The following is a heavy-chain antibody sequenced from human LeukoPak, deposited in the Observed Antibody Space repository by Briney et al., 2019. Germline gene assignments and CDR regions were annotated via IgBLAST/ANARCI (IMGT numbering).Heavy chain of an antibody. J-gene: IGHJ4*02. Sequence: PGESLKISCKGSGYSFTSYWIGWVRQMPGKGLEGMGIIYPGDADTRYSPSFQGQVTISADKSISTAYLQSSSLKASDTAMYSCARLGYYFHSSGYYYVDYWGQGTLVTVSS. CDR1: GYSFTSYW. V-gene: IGHV5-51*01. D-gene: IGHD3-22*01. CDR2: IYPGDADT. CDR3: ARLGYYFHSSGYYYVDY.